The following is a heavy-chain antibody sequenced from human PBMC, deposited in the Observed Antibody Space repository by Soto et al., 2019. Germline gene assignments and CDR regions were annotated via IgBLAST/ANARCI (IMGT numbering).Heavy chain of an antibody. CDR2: INYRRTT. D-gene: IGHD6-13*01. J-gene: IGHJ4*01. Sequence: QVQLQESGPGLVKPSQTPSLTCTVSGGPVINGDSYLNWIRQHPEKGLEWMGYINYRRTTNYNAALKSRILISVDTSTNQFPLRLTSVTAADTAVYYCSRDAPGAAPYCGHGTLVTVSS. CDR3: SRDAPGAAPY. V-gene: IGHV4-31*03. CDR1: GGPVINGDSY.